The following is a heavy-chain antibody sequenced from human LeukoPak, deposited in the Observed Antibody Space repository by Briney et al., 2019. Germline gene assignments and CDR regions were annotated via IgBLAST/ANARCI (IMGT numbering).Heavy chain of an antibody. J-gene: IGHJ5*02. CDR1: GYSISSGYY. V-gene: IGHV4-31*03. CDR3: ARASAFFGVVILSGWFDP. D-gene: IGHD3-3*01. Sequence: SETLSLTCTVSGYSISSGYYWGWIRQPPGKGLEWIGYIYYSGSTYYNPSLKSRVTISVDTSKNQFSLKLSSVTAADTAVYYCARASAFFGVVILSGWFDPWGQGTLVTVSS. CDR2: IYYSGST.